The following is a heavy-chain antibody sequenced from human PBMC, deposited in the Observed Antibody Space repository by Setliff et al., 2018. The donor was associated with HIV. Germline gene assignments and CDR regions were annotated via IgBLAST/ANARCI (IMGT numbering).Heavy chain of an antibody. CDR1: GFTFSKFS. V-gene: IGHV3-21*01. CDR2: ITSTSRYI. Sequence: GGSLRLSCAASGFTFSKFSMSWVRQAPGKGLEWVSSITSTSRYIDYAASLRGRFTISRDNARNSLYLHLRALGAEDTAIYYCARDAYGDSYFDYWGQGTLVTVSS. CDR3: ARDAYGDSYFDY. D-gene: IGHD4-17*01. J-gene: IGHJ4*02.